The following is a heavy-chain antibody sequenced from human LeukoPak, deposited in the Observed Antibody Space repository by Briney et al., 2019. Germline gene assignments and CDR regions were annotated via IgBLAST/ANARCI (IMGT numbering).Heavy chain of an antibody. CDR1: GDSLSDYF. Sequence: SETLSLTCTVSGDSLSDYFWSWIRQPPGKGLEWIVYNSGSTNYNASLKSRVTILLVRSKNQFSLKLSSVTAADTAVYYCARGRGYGGNYLRSFDIWGQGTMVTVSS. V-gene: IGHV4-59*08. CDR3: ARGRGYGGNYLRSFDI. D-gene: IGHD1-26*01. CDR2: NSGST. J-gene: IGHJ3*02.